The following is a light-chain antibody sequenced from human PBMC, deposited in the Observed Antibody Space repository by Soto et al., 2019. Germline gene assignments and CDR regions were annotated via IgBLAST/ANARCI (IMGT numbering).Light chain of an antibody. Sequence: DIQLTQSPSFLPASVGDRVTITCRASQGISNYLAWYQQKPGKAPGLLIYAASTLQRGVSSRFSGSGSGTEFTLTISNLQPEDFATYYCQQLNSYPLTCGGGTKVEIK. CDR3: QQLNSYPLT. CDR2: AAS. J-gene: IGKJ4*01. V-gene: IGKV1-9*01. CDR1: QGISNY.